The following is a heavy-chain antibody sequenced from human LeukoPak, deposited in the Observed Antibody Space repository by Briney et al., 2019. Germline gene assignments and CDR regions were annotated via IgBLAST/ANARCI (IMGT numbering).Heavy chain of an antibody. CDR2: INPNSGGT. D-gene: IGHD6-13*01. V-gene: IGHV1-2*02. Sequence: ASVKVSCKASGYTFTGYYMHWVRQAPGQGLEWMGWINPNSGGTNYAQKFQGRVTMTRDTSISTAYMELSRLRSDDTAVYYCARGEGYSSSWYWFDPWGQGTLVTVSS. CDR1: GYTFTGYY. CDR3: ARGEGYSSSWYWFDP. J-gene: IGHJ5*02.